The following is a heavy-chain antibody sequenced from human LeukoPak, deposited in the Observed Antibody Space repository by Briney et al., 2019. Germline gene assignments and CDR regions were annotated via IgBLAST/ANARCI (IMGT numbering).Heavy chain of an antibody. CDR2: IYTSGST. CDR3: ARVDSSVWFFDY. J-gene: IGHJ4*02. D-gene: IGHD6-19*01. Sequence: SETLSLTCTVSGGSISNYYWSWIRQPAGKGPEWIGRIYTSGSTKYNPSLESRVTMSVDTSKNQFSLKLTSVTAADTAVYYCARVDSSVWFFDYWGQGTLVTVSS. CDR1: GGSISNYY. V-gene: IGHV4-4*07.